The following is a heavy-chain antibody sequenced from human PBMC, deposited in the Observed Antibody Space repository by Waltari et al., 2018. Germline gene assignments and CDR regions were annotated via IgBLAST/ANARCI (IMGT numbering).Heavy chain of an antibody. J-gene: IGHJ2*01. CDR1: GGSISSYY. CDR3: ARVRSGSFDF. Sequence: QVQLQESGPGLVKPSETLSLTCSVSGGSISSYYWSWIRQPPGKGLGWIGDIFYTGSTNYNPSLKSRVAISVDTSKNQFSLKLSSVTAGDTAVYYCARVRSGSFDFWGRGTLVTVSS. CDR2: IFYTGST. D-gene: IGHD3-10*01. V-gene: IGHV4-59*01.